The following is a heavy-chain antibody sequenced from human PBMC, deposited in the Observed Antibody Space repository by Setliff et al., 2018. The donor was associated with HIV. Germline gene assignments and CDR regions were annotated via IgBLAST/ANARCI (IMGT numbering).Heavy chain of an antibody. V-gene: IGHV4-39*01. Sequence: SETLSLTCTVSGASISSSSYYWDWIRQPPGKGLEWIGSIYYSGSTYYNPSLKRRVTISVDTSKNQFSLKLSSVTAADTAVYYCARRSGWYGDAFDIWGQGTMVTVSS. J-gene: IGHJ3*02. CDR1: GASISSSSYY. CDR2: IYYSGST. CDR3: ARRSGWYGDAFDI. D-gene: IGHD6-13*01.